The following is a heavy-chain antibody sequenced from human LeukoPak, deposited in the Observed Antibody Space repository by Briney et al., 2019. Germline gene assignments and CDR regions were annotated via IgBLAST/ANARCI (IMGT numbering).Heavy chain of an antibody. V-gene: IGHV3-30-3*01. Sequence: GRSLRLSCAASGFTFSSYAMHWVRQAPGKGLEWVAVISYDGSNKYYADSVKGRFTISRDNSKNTLYLQMNSLRAEDTAVYYCAKDRDYYDSSGLFDYWGQGTLVTVSS. CDR3: AKDRDYYDSSGLFDY. J-gene: IGHJ4*02. D-gene: IGHD3-22*01. CDR2: ISYDGSNK. CDR1: GFTFSSYA.